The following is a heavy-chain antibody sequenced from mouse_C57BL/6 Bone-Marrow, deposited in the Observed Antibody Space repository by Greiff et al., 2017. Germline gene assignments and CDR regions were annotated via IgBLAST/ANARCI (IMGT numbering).Heavy chain of an antibody. CDR1: GYTFTSYW. CDR3: ARYLRTTVVHWYFDV. J-gene: IGHJ1*03. D-gene: IGHD1-1*01. V-gene: IGHV1-55*01. Sequence: QDQLQQPGAELVKPGASVEMSCKASGYTFTSYWRTWVEQRPGQGLEWSGDIYPGSGSTNYNETFKSKATLTVATSSSTAYMQLSSLTSADSAVYYCARYLRTTVVHWYFDVWGTGTTVTVSS. CDR2: IYPGSGST.